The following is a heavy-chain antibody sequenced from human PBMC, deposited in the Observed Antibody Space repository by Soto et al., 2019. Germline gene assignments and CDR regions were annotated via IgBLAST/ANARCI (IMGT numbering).Heavy chain of an antibody. J-gene: IGHJ6*02. V-gene: IGHV4-39*01. D-gene: IGHD4-17*01. CDR3: ARFGVTVTTTFYGMDV. Sequence: SETLSLTCTVSGGSISSSSYYWGWIRQPPGKGLEWIGSIYYSGSTYYNPSLKSRVTISVDTSKNQFSLKLSSVTAADTAVYYCARFGVTVTTTFYGMDVWGQGTTVT. CDR1: GGSISSSSYY. CDR2: IYYSGST.